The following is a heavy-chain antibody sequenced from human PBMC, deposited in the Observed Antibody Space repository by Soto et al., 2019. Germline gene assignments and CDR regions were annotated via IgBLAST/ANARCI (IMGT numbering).Heavy chain of an antibody. J-gene: IGHJ6*03. CDR2: ISYDGSNK. V-gene: IGHV3-30*18. CDR3: AKSLKYCSSTSCLPSGYYYYYYMDV. Sequence: PGGSLRLSCAASGFTFSSYGMHWVRQAPGKGLEWVAVISYDGSNKYYADSVKGRFTISRDNSKNTLYLQMNSLRAEDTAVYYCAKSLKYCSSTSCLPSGYYYYYYMDVWGKGTTVTVSS. D-gene: IGHD2-2*01. CDR1: GFTFSSYG.